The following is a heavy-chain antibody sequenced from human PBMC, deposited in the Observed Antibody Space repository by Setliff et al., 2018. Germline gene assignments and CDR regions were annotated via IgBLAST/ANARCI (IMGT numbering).Heavy chain of an antibody. V-gene: IGHV1-69*05. CDR2: TIPMFGTT. D-gene: IGHD5-18*01. CDR3: AREGVDTRSSTDYRYYMDV. Sequence: SVKVSCKASGGTFSSYGISWVRQAPGQGLEWMGGTIPMFGTTSYAQKFHGRVTIITDESTSTAYMELSSLTSDDTAVYYCAREGVDTRSSTDYRYYMDVWGQGTTVTVSS. CDR1: GGTFSSYG. J-gene: IGHJ6*03.